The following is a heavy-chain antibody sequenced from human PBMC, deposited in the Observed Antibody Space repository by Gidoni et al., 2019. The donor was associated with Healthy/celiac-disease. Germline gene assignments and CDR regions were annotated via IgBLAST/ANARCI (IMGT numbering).Heavy chain of an antibody. CDR2: ISGSGGST. J-gene: IGHJ6*02. D-gene: IGHD2-8*01. V-gene: IGHV3-23*01. CDR1: GFTFSSYA. CDR3: AKVFEDGDYYYYYGMDV. Sequence: EVQLLESGGGLVQPGGSLRLSCAASGFTFSSYAMSWVRQAPGKGLEWVSAISGSGGSTYYADSVKGRFTISRDNSKNTLYLQMNSLRAEDTAVYYCAKVFEDGDYYYYYGMDVWGQGTTVTVSS.